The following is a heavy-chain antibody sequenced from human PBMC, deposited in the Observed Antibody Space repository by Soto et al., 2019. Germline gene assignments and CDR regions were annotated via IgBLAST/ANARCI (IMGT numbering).Heavy chain of an antibody. D-gene: IGHD3-10*01. J-gene: IGHJ6*03. CDR2: ISSSGTTI. Sequence: GSLRLSCAASGFTFSDYYMSWIRQAPGKGLGWVSYISSSGTTIYYADSVKGRFTISRDNAKNSLYLQMNSLRAEDTAVYYCASGNGNYYGSGSYYNGFNYYYMDVWGKGTTVTVSS. V-gene: IGHV3-11*01. CDR3: ASGNGNYYGSGSYYNGFNYYYMDV. CDR1: GFTFSDYY.